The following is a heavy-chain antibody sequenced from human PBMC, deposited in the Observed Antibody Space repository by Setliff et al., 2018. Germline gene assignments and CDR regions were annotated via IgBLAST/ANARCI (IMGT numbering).Heavy chain of an antibody. D-gene: IGHD3-22*01. Sequence: PSETLSLTCTVSGGSISSYYWSWIRQPPGKGLEWIGTIYHSGNTYYNPSLNSRLTISVDTSKNQFSLKLSSVTAADTAVYYCARGRKRTYYYDSSGYSPFDYWGQGTLVTVSS. J-gene: IGHJ4*02. V-gene: IGHV4-59*12. CDR1: GGSISSYY. CDR3: ARGRKRTYYYDSSGYSPFDY. CDR2: IYHSGNT.